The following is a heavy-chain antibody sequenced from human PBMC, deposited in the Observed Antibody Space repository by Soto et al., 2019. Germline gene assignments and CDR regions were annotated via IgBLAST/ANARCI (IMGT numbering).Heavy chain of an antibody. CDR3: ARGQGAAAGHSNFDY. CDR2: IYDSGNT. CDR1: GGSISGTTYS. J-gene: IGHJ4*02. D-gene: IGHD6-13*01. V-gene: IGHV4-30-2*01. Sequence: QLQLQESGSGLVKPSQTLSLTCAVSGGSISGTTYSWSWIRQPPGKGLEWIGYIYDSGNTYYNPSLKSQFSISVDRSKNQFSLKLSSVIAADTAVYYCARGQGAAAGHSNFDYWGQGALVTVSS.